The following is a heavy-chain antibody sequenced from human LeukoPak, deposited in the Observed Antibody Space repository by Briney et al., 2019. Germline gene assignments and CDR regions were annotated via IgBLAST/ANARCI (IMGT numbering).Heavy chain of an antibody. CDR1: GGSISSSSYY. V-gene: IGHV4-39*07. D-gene: IGHD3-10*01. J-gene: IGHJ4*02. Sequence: SETLSLTCTVSGGSISSSSYYWGWIRQPPGKGLEWIGGIYYSGSTYYNPSLKSRVTISVDTSKNQFSLKLSSVTAADTAVYYCARDIFGNFDYWGQGTLVTVSS. CDR3: ARDIFGNFDY. CDR2: IYYSGST.